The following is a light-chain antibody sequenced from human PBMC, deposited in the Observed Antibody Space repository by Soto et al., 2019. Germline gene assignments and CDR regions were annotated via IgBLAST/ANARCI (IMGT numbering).Light chain of an antibody. Sequence: QSVLTQPASGSGSPGQWITISCTRTSSDVGGYDYVSWYQQHPGKAPKLMIYDVTNRPSGVSNHFSGSKSGNTASLTISGLQAEDEADYYCISYASINTYVFGTGTKVTVL. CDR2: DVT. CDR1: SSDVGGYDY. CDR3: ISYASINTYV. J-gene: IGLJ1*01. V-gene: IGLV2-14*01.